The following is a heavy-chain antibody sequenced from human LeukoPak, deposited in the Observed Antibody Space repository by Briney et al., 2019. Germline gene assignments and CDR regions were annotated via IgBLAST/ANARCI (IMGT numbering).Heavy chain of an antibody. Sequence: AGGSLRLSCAASGFTFDDYAMHWVRQAPGKGLEWVSGISRNSGSIGYADSMKGRFTISRDNAKNSLYLQMNSLGAEDTALYYCAKDKGQHSYGSYGMDVWGQGTTVTVSS. V-gene: IGHV3-9*01. CDR2: ISRNSGSI. D-gene: IGHD5-18*01. J-gene: IGHJ6*02. CDR1: GFTFDDYA. CDR3: AKDKGQHSYGSYGMDV.